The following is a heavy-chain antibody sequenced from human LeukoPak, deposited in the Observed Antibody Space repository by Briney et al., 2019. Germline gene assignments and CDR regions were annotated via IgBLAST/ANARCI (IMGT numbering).Heavy chain of an antibody. CDR2: IYHSGST. V-gene: IGHV4-4*02. Sequence: SETLSLTCAVSGGSISSSNWWSWVRQPPGKGLEWIGEIYHSGSTNYNPSLKSRVTISVDTSKNQFSLKLSSVTAADTAVYYCARDRRLGESPYYYYGMDVWGQGTTVTVSS. CDR3: ARDRRLGESPYYYYGMDV. CDR1: GGSISSSNW. J-gene: IGHJ6*02. D-gene: IGHD3-10*01.